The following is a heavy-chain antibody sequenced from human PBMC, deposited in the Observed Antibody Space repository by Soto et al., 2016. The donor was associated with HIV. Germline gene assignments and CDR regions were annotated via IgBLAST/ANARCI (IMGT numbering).Heavy chain of an antibody. CDR3: ARDKRPDILTLGWYFDL. Sequence: QVHLQESGPGLVKPSQTLSLTCTVSGDSVSSGGYYWNWIRQHPGKGLEYIGFIYYSGFAYYNPSLKSRVSISIDTSKNQFSLKLSSVTAADTAVYYCARDKRPDILTLGWYFDLWGXGTLVAVSS. V-gene: IGHV4-31*02. CDR2: IYYSGFA. J-gene: IGHJ2*01. D-gene: IGHD3-9*01. CDR1: GDSVSSGGYY.